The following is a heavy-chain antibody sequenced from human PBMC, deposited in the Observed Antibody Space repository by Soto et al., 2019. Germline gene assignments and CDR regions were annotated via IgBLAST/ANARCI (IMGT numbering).Heavy chain of an antibody. Sequence: QVQLQESGPGLMKPSETLSLTCTVSGGSISSYYWSWIRQPPGKGLEWIGYIYYSGSTNYNPSLKSRVTISVDTSKNQFSLKLSSVTAADTAVYYCARGIGRDDFWSPFDYWGQGTLVTVSS. D-gene: IGHD3-3*01. V-gene: IGHV4-59*01. CDR2: IYYSGST. CDR3: ARGIGRDDFWSPFDY. CDR1: GGSISSYY. J-gene: IGHJ4*02.